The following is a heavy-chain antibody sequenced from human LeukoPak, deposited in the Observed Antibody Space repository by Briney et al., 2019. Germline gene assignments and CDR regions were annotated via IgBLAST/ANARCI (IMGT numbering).Heavy chain of an antibody. CDR3: ARVERGGYFDY. CDR1: GGSISSYY. V-gene: IGHV4-59*01. CDR2: IYYSGST. J-gene: IGHJ4*02. Sequence: SETQSLTCTVSGGSISSYYWSWIRQPPGKGLEWIGYIYYSGSTNYNPSLKSRVTISVDTSKNQFSLKLSSVTAADTAVYYCARVERGGYFDYWGQGTLSPSPQ. D-gene: IGHD1-1*01.